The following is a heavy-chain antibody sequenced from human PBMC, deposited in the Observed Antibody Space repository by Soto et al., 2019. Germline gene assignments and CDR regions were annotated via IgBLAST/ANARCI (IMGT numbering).Heavy chain of an antibody. V-gene: IGHV3-9*01. J-gene: IGHJ4*02. Sequence: EVRLLESGGGLVQPGRSLRLSCVASGFTFDNYAMHWVRQAPGKGLEWVSGISWNSGDIGYADSVKGRFTISRDNAKNSLFLQMNSLRAEDTAFYYCAKVGTAMVTDYFDYWGQGTLVTVSS. CDR2: ISWNSGDI. CDR1: GFTFDNYA. D-gene: IGHD5-18*01. CDR3: AKVGTAMVTDYFDY.